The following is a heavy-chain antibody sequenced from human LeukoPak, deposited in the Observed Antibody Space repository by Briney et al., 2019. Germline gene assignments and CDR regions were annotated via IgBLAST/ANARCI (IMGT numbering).Heavy chain of an antibody. CDR2: IYWDDDK. Sequence: SGPTLVKPTQTLTLTCTFSGFSLSTSGVGVGWIRQPPGKALEWLALIYWDDDKRYSPSLKSRLTITKDPSKNQVVLTMTNMDPVDTATYYCAHASTTVTGFDYWGQGTLVTVSS. V-gene: IGHV2-5*02. CDR1: GFSLSTSGVG. J-gene: IGHJ4*02. D-gene: IGHD4-17*01. CDR3: AHASTTVTGFDY.